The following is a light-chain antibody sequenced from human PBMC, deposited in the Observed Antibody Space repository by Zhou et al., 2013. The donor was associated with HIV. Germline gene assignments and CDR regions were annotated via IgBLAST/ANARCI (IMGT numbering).Light chain of an antibody. J-gene: IGKJ4*01. CDR1: QSVTNY. V-gene: IGKV3-15*01. Sequence: EIVMTQSPATLSVSPGERATLSCRASQSVTNYLAWYQQKPGQAPRLLIYGASTRATGIPARFSGSGSWTEFTLTISSMQSEDFAVYYCQQYNDWPPAFTFGGGTKVEIK. CDR2: GAS. CDR3: QQYNDWPPAFT.